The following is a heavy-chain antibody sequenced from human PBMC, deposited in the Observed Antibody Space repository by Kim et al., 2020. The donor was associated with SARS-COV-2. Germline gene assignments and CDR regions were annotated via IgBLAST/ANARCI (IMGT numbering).Heavy chain of an antibody. CDR3: AKERSGIVVVTATVDV. D-gene: IGHD2-21*02. J-gene: IGHJ4*02. CDR2: ISYDRSDN. Sequence: GGSLRLSCAASGFTFSSYSMHWVRQAPGKGLEWVAFISYDRSDNYYADSVKGRFTISRDNSKNTLYLQMNSLRAEDTAVYYCAKERSGIVVVTATVDVWGQGTPVTVSS. V-gene: IGHV3-30*18. CDR1: GFTFSSYS.